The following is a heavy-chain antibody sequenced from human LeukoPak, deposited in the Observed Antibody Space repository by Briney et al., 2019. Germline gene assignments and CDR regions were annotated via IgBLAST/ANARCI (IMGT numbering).Heavy chain of an antibody. CDR2: ISISGSII. J-gene: IGHJ4*02. CDR3: ARGRGYSNYPDY. CDR1: GFTFSDYS. V-gene: IGHV3-11*04. Sequence: GGSLSLSCAASGFTFSDYSMTSIRQAPGKGLEWVSHISISGSIIYYADSVKGRFTISRDNAKNSLYLQINSLRAEDTAVYYCARGRGYSNYPDYWGQGTLVTVSS. D-gene: IGHD4-11*01.